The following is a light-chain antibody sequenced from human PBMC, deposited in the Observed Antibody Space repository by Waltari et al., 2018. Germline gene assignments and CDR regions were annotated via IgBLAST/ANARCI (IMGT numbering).Light chain of an antibody. CDR3: QVWDSGTAV. CDR2: SDK. Sequence: SYDLTQPLSVSVALGQTARISCGGNNIGGKNVHWYQQKAGQAPRLVIDSDKNRPSRIPERFSGSNSENTATLTISRAQAADEADYYCQVWDSGTAVFGGGTQLTVL. CDR1: NIGGKN. J-gene: IGLJ7*01. V-gene: IGLV3-9*01.